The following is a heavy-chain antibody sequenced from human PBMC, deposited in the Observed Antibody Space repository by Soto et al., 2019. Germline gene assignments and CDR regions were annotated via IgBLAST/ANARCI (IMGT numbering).Heavy chain of an antibody. CDR2: ISYDGTNK. CDR3: ARDPKTSGGQHWAFNYFDS. Sequence: GGTLRLSCAASGFSFSISPMHWVRQAPGKGPEWVALISYDGTNKFYADSVKGRFTISRDNSKSTLYLQVDSLRPEDAAVYYCARDPKTSGGQHWAFNYFDSWGQGTLVTVSS. J-gene: IGHJ4*02. CDR1: GFSFSISP. D-gene: IGHD7-27*01. V-gene: IGHV3-30-3*01.